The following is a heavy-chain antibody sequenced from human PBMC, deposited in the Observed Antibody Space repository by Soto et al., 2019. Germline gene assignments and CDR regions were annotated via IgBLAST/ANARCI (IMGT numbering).Heavy chain of an antibody. D-gene: IGHD4-4*01. CDR2: ISYDGSNK. V-gene: IGHV3-30*18. CDR1: GFTFSSYG. J-gene: IGHJ6*03. CDR3: AKSSNYKYYYYYMDV. Sequence: PGGSLRLSCAASGFTFSSYGMHWVRQAPGKGLEWVAVISYDGSNKYYADSVKGRFTISRDNSKNTLYLQMNSLRAEDTAVYYCAKSSNYKYYYYYMDVWGKGITVTVP.